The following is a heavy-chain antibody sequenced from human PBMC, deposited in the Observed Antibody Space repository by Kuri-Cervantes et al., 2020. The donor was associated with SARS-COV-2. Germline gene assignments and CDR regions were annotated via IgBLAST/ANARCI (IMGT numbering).Heavy chain of an antibody. V-gene: IGHV3-30*07. CDR1: GFTFSSYA. CDR3: ARGKYSSSCPFDY. CDR2: ISYDGSNK. D-gene: IGHD6-13*01. Sequence: GESLKISCAASGFTFSSYAMHWVRQAPGKGLEWVAVISYDGSNKYYADSVKGRFTISRDNSKNTLYLQMNSLRAEDTAVYYCARGKYSSSCPFDYWGQGTLVTVSS. J-gene: IGHJ4*02.